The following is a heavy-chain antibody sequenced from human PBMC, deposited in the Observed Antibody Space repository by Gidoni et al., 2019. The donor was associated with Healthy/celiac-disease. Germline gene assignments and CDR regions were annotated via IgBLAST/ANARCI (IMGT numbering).Heavy chain of an antibody. CDR1: GGSFSSYY. D-gene: IGHD3-16*01. CDR2: IIHSGST. CDR3: ARGSDYVCGSPPDAFDI. V-gene: IGHV4-34*01. Sequence: QVQLQQWGAGLLKPSETISRPCAVDGGSFSSYYWSGIRQPPGKGLEWIGEIIHSGSTNYHPSLKSRVTISVDKSKTQFSLKLRSVTAADTAVFYCARGSDYVCGSPPDAFDIWGQGTMVTVSS. J-gene: IGHJ3*02.